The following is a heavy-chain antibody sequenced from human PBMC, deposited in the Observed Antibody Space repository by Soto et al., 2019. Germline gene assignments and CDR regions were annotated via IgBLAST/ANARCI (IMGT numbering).Heavy chain of an antibody. V-gene: IGHV4-34*01. CDR1: GGSFSDYY. CDR2: INRSGST. J-gene: IGHJ4*02. Sequence: SETLSLTCAVYGGSFSDYYWSWIRQPPGKGLEWIGEINRSGSTNYNPSLKSRVTISVDTSKNQFSLKLSSVTAADTAVYFCARRKERSGPNYFDSWGQGSLVTVSS. CDR3: ARRKERSGPNYFDS.